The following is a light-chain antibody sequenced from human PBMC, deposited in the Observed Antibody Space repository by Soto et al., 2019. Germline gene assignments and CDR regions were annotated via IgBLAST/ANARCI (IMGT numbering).Light chain of an antibody. CDR1: SSDIGAYKH. CDR3: SSYTSGNTWV. V-gene: IGLV2-14*01. J-gene: IGLJ3*02. Sequence: QSALTQPASVSASPGQSITISCTGTSSDIGAYKHVSWYQQHPGKAPKLMISEVSDRPSGVSNRFSGSKSGNTASLTISGLQAEDEADYYCSSYTSGNTWVFGGGTKVTVL. CDR2: EVS.